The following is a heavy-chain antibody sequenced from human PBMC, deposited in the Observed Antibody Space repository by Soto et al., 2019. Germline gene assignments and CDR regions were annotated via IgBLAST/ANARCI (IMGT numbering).Heavy chain of an antibody. Sequence: ASGKVSFKVSGYTLTELSMHWVRQAPGKRLEWMGGFDPEDVERIYAQKFEGRVTMTEDTSTNTAYKGLSSLRSEYIAVDYCATVCYWLFFDYWGQGTLVTVSS. CDR2: FDPEDVER. V-gene: IGHV1-24*01. J-gene: IGHJ4*02. CDR1: GYTLTELS. CDR3: ATVCYWLFFDY. D-gene: IGHD3-9*01.